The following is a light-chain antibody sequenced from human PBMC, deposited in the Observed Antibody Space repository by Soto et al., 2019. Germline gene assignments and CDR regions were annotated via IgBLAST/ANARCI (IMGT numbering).Light chain of an antibody. V-gene: IGLV2-23*01. Sequence: QSVLTQPASVSASPGQSITISCSGTSSDVGSYNLVSWYQHYPGKAPKLIIYEGSRRPSGVSDRFSGSKSGNTASLTISGLQAEDEAYYYCCSYATSRTLVFGGGTKLTVL. CDR1: SSDVGSYNL. J-gene: IGLJ3*02. CDR2: EGS. CDR3: CSYATSRTLV.